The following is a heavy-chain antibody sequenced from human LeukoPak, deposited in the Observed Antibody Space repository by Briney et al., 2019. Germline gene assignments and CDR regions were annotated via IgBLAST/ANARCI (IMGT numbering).Heavy chain of an antibody. CDR1: GGTFSSYA. J-gene: IGHJ5*02. V-gene: IGHV1-69*06. CDR2: IIPIFGTA. D-gene: IGHD5-24*01. CDR3: ARDGVESWFDP. Sequence: ALVKVSCKASGGTFSSYAISWVRQAPGQGLEWMGGIIPIFGTANYAQKLQGRVTITADKSTSTAYMELSSLRSEDTAVYYCARDGVESWFDPWGQGTLVTVSS.